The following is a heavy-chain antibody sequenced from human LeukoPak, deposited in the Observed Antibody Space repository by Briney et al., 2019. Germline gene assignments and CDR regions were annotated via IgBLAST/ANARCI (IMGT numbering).Heavy chain of an antibody. CDR3: ARLTPLYFDY. CDR2: IYHSGST. J-gene: IGHJ4*02. V-gene: IGHV4-38-2*02. Sequence: SETLSLTCTVSGYSISSGYYWGWIRQPPGKGLEWIGSIYHSGSTYYNPSLKSRVTISVDTSKNQFSLTLSSVTAADTAVYYCARLTPLYFDYWGQGTLVTVSS. CDR1: GYSISSGYY.